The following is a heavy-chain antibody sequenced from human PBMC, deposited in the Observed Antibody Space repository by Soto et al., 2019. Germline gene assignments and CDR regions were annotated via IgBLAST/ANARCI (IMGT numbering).Heavy chain of an antibody. CDR2: IYWDDDK. CDR1: GFSLSTSGVG. V-gene: IGHV2-5*02. CDR3: ARGRIAAAGTDAGLGY. J-gene: IGHJ4*02. D-gene: IGHD6-13*01. Sequence: QITLKESGPTLVKPTQTLTLTCTFSGFSLSTSGVGVGWIRQPPGKALEWLALIYWDDDKRYSPSLKSRLSVPKDTSKNPVALTMTTMAPVDTATYYCARGRIAAAGTDAGLGYWGQGTLVTVSS.